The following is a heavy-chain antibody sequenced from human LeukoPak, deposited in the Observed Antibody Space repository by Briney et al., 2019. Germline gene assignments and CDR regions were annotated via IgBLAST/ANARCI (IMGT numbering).Heavy chain of an antibody. Sequence: GESLRLSCAVSGFTFSSYWMHWVRQVPGKGLVWVARIKNGGSSTYYADSVKGRFTISRDNAKSTLYLQMNSLRAEDTAVFYCVTTRGVEPTGPCMGVWGKGTPVTVS. D-gene: IGHD1-1*01. V-gene: IGHV3-74*01. CDR1: GFTFSSYW. J-gene: IGHJ6*03. CDR3: VTTRGVEPTGPCMGV. CDR2: IKNGGSST.